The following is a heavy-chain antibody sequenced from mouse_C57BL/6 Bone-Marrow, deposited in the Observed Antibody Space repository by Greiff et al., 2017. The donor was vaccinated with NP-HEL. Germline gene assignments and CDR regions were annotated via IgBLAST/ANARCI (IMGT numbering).Heavy chain of an antibody. D-gene: IGHD2-5*01. CDR1: GYTFTSYG. Sequence: VKVVESGAELARPGASVKLSCKASGYTFTSYGISWVKQRTGQGLEWIGEIYPRSGNTYYNEKFKGKATLTADKSSSTAYMELRSLTSEDSAVYFCAYSNYDPFAYWGRGTLVTVSA. CDR2: IYPRSGNT. J-gene: IGHJ3*01. V-gene: IGHV1-81*01. CDR3: AYSNYDPFAY.